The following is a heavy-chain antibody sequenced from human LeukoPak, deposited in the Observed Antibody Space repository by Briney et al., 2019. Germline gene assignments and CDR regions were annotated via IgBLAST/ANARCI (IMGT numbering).Heavy chain of an antibody. CDR2: MYTGEST. V-gene: IGHV4-4*07. D-gene: IGHD3-10*01. Sequence: SETLSLTCTFTGGSISSYHCSWIRQPAWKGVEWIVRMYTGESTKYNRSLKRRVTMSVDTSKSQFYLKVRSVTAAETAVYYCASGFSDEGFDSWGQGTLVTVSS. CDR3: ASGFSDEGFDS. J-gene: IGHJ4*02. CDR1: GGSISSYH.